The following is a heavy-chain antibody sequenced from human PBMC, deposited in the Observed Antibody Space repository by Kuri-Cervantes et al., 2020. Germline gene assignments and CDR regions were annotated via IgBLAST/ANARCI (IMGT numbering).Heavy chain of an antibody. V-gene: IGHV4-39*07. CDR2: IYYSGIT. J-gene: IGHJ3*02. D-gene: IGHD3-22*01. Sequence: SETLSLTCTVSGGSISGTIYSWDWIRQPPGKGLEWIGTIYYSGITSYNPSLKSRVTISVDTSKNQFSLKLSSVTAADTAVYYCTRPAGYYYDSSAAFDIWGQGTMVTVSS. CDR1: GGSISGTIYS. CDR3: TRPAGYYYDSSAAFDI.